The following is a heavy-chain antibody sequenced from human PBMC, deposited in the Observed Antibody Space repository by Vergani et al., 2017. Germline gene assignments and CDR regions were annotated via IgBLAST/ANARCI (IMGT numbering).Heavy chain of an antibody. J-gene: IGHJ6*03. D-gene: IGHD3-16*01. CDR1: GFTFIMHA. Sequence: EVQLLESGGDLVQPGGSLRLSCAASGFTFIMHAMSWVRQAPGKGLEWVSTLSASDRRTHYADSVKGRFTISRDNAKNSLYLQMNSLRAEDTALYYCAKAGKFGEYMDVWGKGTTVTVSS. CDR3: AKAGKFGEYMDV. V-gene: IGHV3-23*01. CDR2: LSASDRRT.